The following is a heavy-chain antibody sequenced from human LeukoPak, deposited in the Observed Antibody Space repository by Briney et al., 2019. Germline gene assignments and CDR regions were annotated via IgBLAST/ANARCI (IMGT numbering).Heavy chain of an antibody. V-gene: IGHV1-69*05. CDR2: IIPIFGTA. CDR3: ARDRTGYSGSYGFDY. CDR1: GGTFSSYA. D-gene: IGHD1-26*01. Sequence: ASVKVSCKASGGTFSSYAISWVRQAPGQGLEWMGGIIPIFGTANYAQKFQGRVTITTDESTSTAYMELSSLRSEDTAVYYCARDRTGYSGSYGFDYWGQGTLVTVSS. J-gene: IGHJ4*02.